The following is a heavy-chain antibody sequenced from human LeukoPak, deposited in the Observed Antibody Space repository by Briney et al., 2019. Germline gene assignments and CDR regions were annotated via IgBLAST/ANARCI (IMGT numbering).Heavy chain of an antibody. V-gene: IGHV3-23*01. CDR3: AKVDIPMGRLINS. Sequence: GGSLRLSCAASGFTFSSYAMNWVRQDPGKGLEWVSRISDSGAATYYADSVKGRFTISRDNSKNTLYLHMNSLKADDTAVYYCAKVDIPMGRLINSWGQGTLVSVSS. D-gene: IGHD5-18*01. CDR2: ISDSGAAT. CDR1: GFTFSSYA. J-gene: IGHJ4*02.